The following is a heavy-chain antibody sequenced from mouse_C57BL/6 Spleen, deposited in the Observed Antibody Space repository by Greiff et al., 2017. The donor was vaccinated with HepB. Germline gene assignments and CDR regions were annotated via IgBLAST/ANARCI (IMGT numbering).Heavy chain of an antibody. CDR1: GFTFSSYA. Sequence: EVHLVESGGGLVKPGGSLKLSCAASGFTFSSYAMSWVRQTPEKRLEWVATISDGGSYTYYPDNVKGRFTISRDNAKNNLYLQMSHLKSEDTAMYYCARAAYYSNPYAMDDWGQGTSVTVSS. V-gene: IGHV5-4*01. D-gene: IGHD2-5*01. CDR2: ISDGGSYT. J-gene: IGHJ4*01. CDR3: ARAAYYSNPYAMDD.